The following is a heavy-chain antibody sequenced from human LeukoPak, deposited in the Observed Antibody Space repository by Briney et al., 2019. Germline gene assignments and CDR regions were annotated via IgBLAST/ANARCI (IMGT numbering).Heavy chain of an antibody. CDR2: ISAYNGNT. D-gene: IGHD2-15*01. CDR1: GYTFTSYG. J-gene: IGHJ6*02. CDR3: ARGYCSGGSCSHYGMDV. V-gene: IGHV1-18*01. Sequence: ASVKVSCKASGYTFTSYGISWVRQAPGQGLEWMAWISAYNGNTNYAQKLQGRVTMTTDTSTSTAYMELRSLRSDDTAVYYCARGYCSGGSCSHYGMDVWGQGTTVTVSS.